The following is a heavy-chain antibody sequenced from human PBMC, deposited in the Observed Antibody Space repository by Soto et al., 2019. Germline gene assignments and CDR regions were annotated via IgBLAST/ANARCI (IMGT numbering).Heavy chain of an antibody. Sequence: PSETLSLTCTVSGGSISNYYWSWIRQPAGKGLEWIGRIYPSGSTNYNPSLKSRVTMSVDTSKNQFSLKLTSVTAADTAVYFCARATRDYGDYGYFDSWGQGTLVTVSS. D-gene: IGHD4-17*01. CDR2: IYPSGST. J-gene: IGHJ4*02. V-gene: IGHV4-4*07. CDR1: GGSISNYY. CDR3: ARATRDYGDYGYFDS.